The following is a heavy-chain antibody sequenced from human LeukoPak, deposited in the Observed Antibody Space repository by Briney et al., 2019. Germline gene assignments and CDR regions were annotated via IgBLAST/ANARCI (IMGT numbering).Heavy chain of an antibody. CDR1: GFTFSSYW. D-gene: IGHD2-2*01. CDR3: AREGVVSVAGTILPWFNWFDP. J-gene: IGHJ5*02. CDR2: IKQDGSEK. V-gene: IGHV3-7*01. Sequence: GGSLRLSCAASGFTFSSYWMSWVRQAPGKGLEWVANIKQDGSEKYYVDSVKGRFTISRDNAKNSLYLQMNSLRAEDTAVYYCAREGVVSVAGTILPWFNWFDPWGQGTLVTVSS.